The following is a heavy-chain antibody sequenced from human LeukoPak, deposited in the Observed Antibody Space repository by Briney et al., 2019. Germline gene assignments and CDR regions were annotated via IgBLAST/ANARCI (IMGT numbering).Heavy chain of an antibody. CDR3: PSGVAVAGYYLDY. CDR1: GFTFSDYY. CDR2: ISSSGSTI. Sequence: GGSLRLSCAASGFTFSDYYMSWIRQAPGKGLEWVSYISSSGSTIYYADSVKGRFTISRDNAKNSLYLQMNSLRAEDTAVYYCPSGVAVAGYYLDYWGQGTLVTVSS. V-gene: IGHV3-11*01. J-gene: IGHJ4*02. D-gene: IGHD6-19*01.